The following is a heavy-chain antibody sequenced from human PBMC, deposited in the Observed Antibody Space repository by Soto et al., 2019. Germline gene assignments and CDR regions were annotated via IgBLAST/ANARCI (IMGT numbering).Heavy chain of an antibody. CDR1: GFTFSSYS. CDR2: ISSSSSTI. CDR3: AREGSTLSWFGP. Sequence: EVQLVESGGGLVQPGGSLRLSCAASGFTFSSYSMNWVRQAPGKGLEWVSYISSSSSTIYYADSVKGRFTISRDNAKNSLYLQVNRRGGEDTAVYYCAREGSTLSWFGPWGQGTLVTVSS. V-gene: IGHV3-48*01. J-gene: IGHJ5*02.